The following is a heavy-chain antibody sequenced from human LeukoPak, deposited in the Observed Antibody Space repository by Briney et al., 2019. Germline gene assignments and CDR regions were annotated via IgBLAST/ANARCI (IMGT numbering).Heavy chain of an antibody. CDR3: ARHDGWRLGDLSFIPGAFFDY. CDR1: GGSFSGYY. D-gene: IGHD3-16*02. V-gene: IGHV4-34*01. J-gene: IGHJ4*02. CDR2: INHSGST. Sequence: SETLSLTCAVYGGSFSGYYWSWIRQPPGKGLEWIGEINHSGSTNYNPSLKSRVTISVDTSKNQFSLKLSSVTAADTAVYYCARHDGWRLGDLSFIPGAFFDYWGQGTLVTVSS.